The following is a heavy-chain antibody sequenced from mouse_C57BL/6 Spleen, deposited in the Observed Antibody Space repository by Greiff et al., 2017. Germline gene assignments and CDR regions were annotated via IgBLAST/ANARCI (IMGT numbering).Heavy chain of an antibody. CDR3: ARGTRYAMDY. Sequence: EVKLMESGGGLVKPGGSLKLSRAASGFTFSDYGMHWVRQAPEKGLEWVAYISSGSSTIYYADTVKGRFTISRDNAKNTLFLQMTSLRSEDTAMYYCARGTRYAMDYWGQGTSVTVSS. CDR1: GFTFSDYG. V-gene: IGHV5-17*01. J-gene: IGHJ4*01. D-gene: IGHD3-3*01. CDR2: ISSGSSTI.